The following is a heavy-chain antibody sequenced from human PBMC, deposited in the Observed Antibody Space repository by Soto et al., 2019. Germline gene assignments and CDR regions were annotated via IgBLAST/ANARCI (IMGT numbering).Heavy chain of an antibody. D-gene: IGHD1-1*01. V-gene: IGHV3-48*02. Sequence: LVESGGGLVQPGGSLRLSCEASGLTFSTYGFKWVRQAPGKGLEWVSYITSSTTIYYADSVRGRFTTSRDNAKNSLFLQMNSLRDEDAAVYYCARQRNGAGDVWGQGTTVTVSS. CDR2: ITSSTTI. CDR1: GLTFSTYG. J-gene: IGHJ6*02. CDR3: ARQRNGAGDV.